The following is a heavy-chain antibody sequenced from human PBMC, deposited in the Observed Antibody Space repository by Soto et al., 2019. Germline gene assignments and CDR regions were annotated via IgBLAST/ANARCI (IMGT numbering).Heavy chain of an antibody. CDR3: ARYGAPYYDFCSGYLSSPLGSYYYMAV. Sequence: TLTHTCTVSGGPISSYYWSWIRQPPGKGLEWIGYIYYSGSTNYNPSLKSRVTISVDTSKNQFSLKLSSVTAADTAVYYCARYGAPYYDFCSGYLSSPLGSYYYMAVWGKGTTVTVSS. CDR2: IYYSGST. J-gene: IGHJ6*03. V-gene: IGHV4-59*01. D-gene: IGHD3-3*01. CDR1: GGPISSYY.